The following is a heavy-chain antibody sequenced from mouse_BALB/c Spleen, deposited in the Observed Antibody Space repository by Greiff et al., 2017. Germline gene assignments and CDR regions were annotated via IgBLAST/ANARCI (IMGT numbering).Heavy chain of an antibody. J-gene: IGHJ4*01. CDR2: ISSGSSTI. CDR1: GFTFSSFG. V-gene: IGHV5-17*02. CDR3: ARGGGRYAMDY. Sequence: EVQLVESGGGLVKPGGSLKLSCAASGFTFSSFGMHWVRQAPEKGLEWVAYISSGSSTIYYADTVKGRFTISRDNPKNTLFLQMTSLRSEDTAMYYCARGGGRYAMDYWGQGTSVTVSS.